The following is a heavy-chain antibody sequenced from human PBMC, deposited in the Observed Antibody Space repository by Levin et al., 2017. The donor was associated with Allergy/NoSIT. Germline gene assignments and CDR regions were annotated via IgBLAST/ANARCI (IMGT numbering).Heavy chain of an antibody. CDR2: TYYRSKWYN. V-gene: IGHV6-1*01. CDR3: ARWDEGAAEEYYFDY. J-gene: IGHJ4*02. CDR1: GASVSSNSAA. Sequence: PSETLSLTCAISGASVSSNSAAWDWLTQAPSRGLEWLGRTYYRSKWYNDYAVSVKSRITINPDTSKNQFSLQLNSVTPEDTAVYYCARWDEGAAEEYYFDYWGQGTLVTVSS. D-gene: IGHD6-13*01.